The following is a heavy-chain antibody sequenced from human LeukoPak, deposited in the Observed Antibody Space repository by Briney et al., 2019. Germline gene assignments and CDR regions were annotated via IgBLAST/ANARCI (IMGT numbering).Heavy chain of an antibody. J-gene: IGHJ2*01. CDR2: INPNSDGT. CDR3: ARGRVAAAGEARKYYWYFDL. D-gene: IGHD6-13*01. Sequence: GASVKVSCKASGYTFTGYYMHWVRQAPGQGLEWMGWINPNSDGTNYAQNFQGRVTMTRDTAISTAYMELSRLRSDDTAVYYCARGRVAAAGEARKYYWYFDLWGRGTLVTVSS. CDR1: GYTFTGYY. V-gene: IGHV1-2*02.